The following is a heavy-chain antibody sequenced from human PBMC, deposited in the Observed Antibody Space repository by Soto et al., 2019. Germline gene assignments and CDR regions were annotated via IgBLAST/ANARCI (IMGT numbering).Heavy chain of an antibody. CDR2: ILPIFATA. J-gene: IGHJ4*02. D-gene: IGHD2-2*01. CDR3: AGRCDSTTCLGHFDY. CDR1: GDTFNNYV. V-gene: IGHV1-69*06. Sequence: QVQLVQSGAEVKKPGSSVKVSCKASGDTFNNYVVNWVRQAPGQGLEWLGVILPIFATANYAQKFQGRVKIPADKSTSTAYMELTSLRSEDTAVYYCAGRCDSTTCLGHFDYWGQGTLVTVAS.